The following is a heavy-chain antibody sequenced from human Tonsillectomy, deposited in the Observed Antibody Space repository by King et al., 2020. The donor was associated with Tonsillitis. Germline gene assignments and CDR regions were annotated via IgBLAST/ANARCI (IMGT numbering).Heavy chain of an antibody. J-gene: IGHJ4*02. CDR2: IKQDGSEK. CDR3: ERDWGESSGWRYY. D-gene: IGHD6-19*01. Sequence: VQLVESGGGLVQPGGSLRLSCAASGFSFSTFWMSWVRQAPGMGLEWVASIKQDGSEKYYVDSLKGRFTISRDNAKNSLYLQMNSLGDEDTDLYYCERDWGESSGWRYYWGQGTLVTVAS. V-gene: IGHV3-7*03. CDR1: GFSFSTFW.